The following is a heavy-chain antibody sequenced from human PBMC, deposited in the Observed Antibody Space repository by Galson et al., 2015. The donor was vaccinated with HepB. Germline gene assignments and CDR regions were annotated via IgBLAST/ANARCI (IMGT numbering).Heavy chain of an antibody. CDR1: RFTFSRYA. Sequence: SLRLSCAASRFTFSRYALHWVRQAPGKGLEWVALISYDGSHKYYADSVKGRFTISRDNSKNTLYLQMDSLRAEDTAVYYCASGDFGYTSSSFAGSGYYGLDVWGQGTTVIVSS. D-gene: IGHD6-6*01. CDR3: ASGDFGYTSSSFAGSGYYGLDV. V-gene: IGHV3-30*04. CDR2: ISYDGSHK. J-gene: IGHJ6*02.